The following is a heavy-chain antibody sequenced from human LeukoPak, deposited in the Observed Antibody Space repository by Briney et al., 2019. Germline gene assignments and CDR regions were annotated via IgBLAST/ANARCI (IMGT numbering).Heavy chain of an antibody. D-gene: IGHD6-19*01. CDR3: ARDSVLIAVAVRGAFDI. J-gene: IGHJ3*02. V-gene: IGHV3-21*04. CDR1: GFTFSDYN. Sequence: GSLRLSCAASGFTFSDYNMNWVRQAPGKSLEWVSSITSDSRYKYYVDSVRGRFTISRDNAKNSLYLQMNSLRAEDTALYYCARDSVLIAVAVRGAFDIWGQGTMVTVSS. CDR2: ITSDSRYK.